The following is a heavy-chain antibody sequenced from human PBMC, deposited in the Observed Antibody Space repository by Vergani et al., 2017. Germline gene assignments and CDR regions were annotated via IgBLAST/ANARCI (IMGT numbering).Heavy chain of an antibody. J-gene: IGHJ3*02. Sequence: EVQLVESGGGLVKPGGSLRLSCAASEFTFSSYSMNWVRQAPGKGLEWVSSISSSSSYIYYADSVKGRFTISRDNAKNSLHLQMNSLRAEDTAVYYCAREPLNQLVTPRDAFDIWGQGTMVTVSS. CDR3: AREPLNQLVTPRDAFDI. CDR2: ISSSSSYI. CDR1: EFTFSSYS. V-gene: IGHV3-21*01. D-gene: IGHD2-2*01.